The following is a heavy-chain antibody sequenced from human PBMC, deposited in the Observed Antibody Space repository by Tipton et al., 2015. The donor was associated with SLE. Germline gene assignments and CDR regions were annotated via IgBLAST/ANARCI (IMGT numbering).Heavy chain of an antibody. Sequence: TLSLTCAVYGGSFSGYYWSWIRQPPGKGLEWIGEINHSGSTNYNPSLKSRVTISVDTSKNQFSLKVSSVTAADTAVYYCARGHQLYSRGEGGYFDLWGRGTLVTVSS. V-gene: IGHV4-34*01. CDR3: ARGHQLYSRGEGGYFDL. J-gene: IGHJ2*01. D-gene: IGHD2-21*01. CDR1: GGSFSGYY. CDR2: INHSGST.